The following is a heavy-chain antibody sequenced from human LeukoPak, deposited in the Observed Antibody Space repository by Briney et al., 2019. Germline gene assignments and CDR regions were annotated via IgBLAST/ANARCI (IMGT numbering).Heavy chain of an antibody. D-gene: IGHD3-22*01. V-gene: IGHV4-59*08. Sequence: PSETLSLTCTVSGGSISSYYWSCVRQPPGQGLERIGYIYYSGSTNYNPSLTSRVTISVATSKNQFYLTLSSVTAADTAAYYYAPTDTSGYGDYCRYYYYYMDVWGKGTTVTVTS. J-gene: IGHJ6*03. CDR1: GGSISSYY. CDR3: APTDTSGYGDYCRYYYYYMDV. CDR2: IYYSGST.